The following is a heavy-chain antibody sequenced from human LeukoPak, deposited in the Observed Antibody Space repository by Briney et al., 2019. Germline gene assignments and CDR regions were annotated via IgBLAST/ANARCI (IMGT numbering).Heavy chain of an antibody. CDR3: ASIVVIKFYYYMDV. Sequence: PSETLSLTCAVYGGSFSGYYWSWIRQPPGKGLEWIGEINHSGSTNYNPSLKSRVTISVDTSKNQFSLKLSSVTAADTAVYYCASIVVIKFYYYMDVWGKGTTVTISS. J-gene: IGHJ6*03. D-gene: IGHD3-22*01. CDR1: GGSFSGYY. V-gene: IGHV4-34*01. CDR2: INHSGST.